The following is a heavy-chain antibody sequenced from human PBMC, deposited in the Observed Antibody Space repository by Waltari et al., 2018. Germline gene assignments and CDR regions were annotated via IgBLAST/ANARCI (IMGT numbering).Heavy chain of an antibody. J-gene: IGHJ4*02. D-gene: IGHD2-15*01. CDR1: GFPFSSYA. CDR2: IYSGGST. CDR3: AKFPSSFHSFFDY. V-gene: IGHV3-23*03. Sequence: EVQLLESGGGLVQPGGSLRLSCAASGFPFSSYAMRWVRQAPGKGLEWVSVIYSGGSTYYADSVKGRFTISRDNSKNTLYLQMNSLRAEDTAVYYCAKFPSSFHSFFDYWGQGTLVTVSS.